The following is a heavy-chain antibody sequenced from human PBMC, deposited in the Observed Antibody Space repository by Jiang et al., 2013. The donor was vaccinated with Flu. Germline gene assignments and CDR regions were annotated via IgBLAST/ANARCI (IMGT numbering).Heavy chain of an antibody. Sequence: GLVKPGGSLRLSCAASGFSFSNVWMSWVRQAPGKGLEWVGRIKSKASGGTADYPAPVQGRFIISRDDSKNTLYLQMDSLKTDDTAVYYCTREPHFDSWGQGTLVTVSS. CDR1: GFSFSNVW. CDR2: IKSKASGGTA. CDR3: TREPHFDS. J-gene: IGHJ4*02. V-gene: IGHV3-15*01.